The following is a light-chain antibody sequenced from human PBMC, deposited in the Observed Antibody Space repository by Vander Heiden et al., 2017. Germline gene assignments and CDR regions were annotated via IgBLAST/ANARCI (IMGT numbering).Light chain of an antibody. Sequence: DIQMTQSPSTLSASVGDRVTITCRASQSISNWLAWYQQKPGKAPKLLIYKASSLESGVPSRFSGSGSRTEFTLTISSLHPDDFATYYCQQYNNYRTFGQGTKVEIK. CDR2: KAS. J-gene: IGKJ1*01. CDR1: QSISNW. V-gene: IGKV1-5*03. CDR3: QQYNNYRT.